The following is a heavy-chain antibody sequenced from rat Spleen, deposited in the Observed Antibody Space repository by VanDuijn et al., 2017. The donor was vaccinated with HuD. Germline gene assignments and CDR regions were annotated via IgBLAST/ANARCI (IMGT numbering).Heavy chain of an antibody. V-gene: IGHV5-29*01. CDR3: VRRDYGYYFDS. Sequence: EVQLVESGGGLVQPGRSLKLSCVTSGFTFNDYYMAWVRQAPTKGLEWVATITYDGSTTYYRDSVKGRFTISRDGAKSTLSLQMDSLRSEDTATYYCVRRDYGYYFDSWGQGVMVTVSS. CDR2: ITYDGSTT. J-gene: IGHJ2*01. D-gene: IGHD1-7*01. CDR1: GFTFNDYY.